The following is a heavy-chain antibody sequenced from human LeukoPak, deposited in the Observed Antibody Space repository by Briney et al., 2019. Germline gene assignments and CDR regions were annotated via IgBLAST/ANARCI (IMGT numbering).Heavy chain of an antibody. CDR1: GFTFSSYA. CDR3: AKDASITMIVVVNTFFDY. V-gene: IGHV3-23*01. D-gene: IGHD3-22*01. J-gene: IGHJ4*02. Sequence: GGSLRLSCAASGFTFSSYAMSWVRQAPGKGLEWVSAISGSGGSTYYAGSVKGRFTISRDNSKNTLYLQMNSLRAEDTAVYYCAKDASITMIVVVNTFFDYWSQGTLVTVSS. CDR2: ISGSGGST.